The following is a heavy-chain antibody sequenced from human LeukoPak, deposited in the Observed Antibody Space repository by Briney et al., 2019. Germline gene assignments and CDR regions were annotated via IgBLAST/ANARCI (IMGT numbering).Heavy chain of an antibody. D-gene: IGHD3-22*01. CDR2: IYHSGST. V-gene: IGHV4-4*02. J-gene: IGHJ4*02. Sequence: SGTLSLTCAVSGGSISSSNWWSWVRQPPGKGLEWIGEIYHSGSTNYNPSLKSRVTISVDKSKNQFSLKLSSVTAADTAVYYCARSRSHDYYDSSGYYSLFAYWGQGTLVTVSS. CDR1: GGSISSSNW. CDR3: ARSRSHDYYDSSGYYSLFAY.